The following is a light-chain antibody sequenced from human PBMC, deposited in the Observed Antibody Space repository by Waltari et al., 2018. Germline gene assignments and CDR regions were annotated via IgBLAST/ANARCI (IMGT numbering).Light chain of an antibody. J-gene: IGLJ2*01. V-gene: IGLV2-23*02. CDR1: SSDCRNSNL. Sequence: QSALTQPASVSGSPGRSITISCTGSSSDCRNSNLLPRYQQHPGKAPKLMIFEVTKRPSGISNRFSGSKSGNTASLTISGLQAEDEADYYCCSYAGSSTSYVIFGGGTNLTVL. CDR2: EVT. CDR3: CSYAGSSTSYVI.